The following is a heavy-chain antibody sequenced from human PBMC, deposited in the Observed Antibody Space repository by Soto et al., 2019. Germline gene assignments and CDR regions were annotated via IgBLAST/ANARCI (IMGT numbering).Heavy chain of an antibody. CDR1: GYTLTELS. D-gene: IGHD3-22*01. V-gene: IGHV1-24*01. CDR3: ATVYYDSSGYVSEEARAWFDP. J-gene: IGHJ5*02. Sequence: ASVKVSCKVSGYTLTELSMHWVRQAPGKGLEWMGGFDPEDGETIYAQKFQGRVTMTEDTSTDTAYMELSSLRSEDTAVYYCATVYYDSSGYVSEEARAWFDPWGQGTLVTVSS. CDR2: FDPEDGET.